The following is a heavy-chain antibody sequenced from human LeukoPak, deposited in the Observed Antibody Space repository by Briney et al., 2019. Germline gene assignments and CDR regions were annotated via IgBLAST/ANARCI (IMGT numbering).Heavy chain of an antibody. CDR2: IYSGGST. CDR3: AKERLDTAMVLYYFDY. Sequence: GGSLRLSCAASGFTVSSNYMSWVRQAPGKGLEWVSVIYSGGSTYYADSVKGRFTISRDNSKNTLYLQMNSLRAEDTAVYYCAKERLDTAMVLYYFDYWGQGTLVTVSS. V-gene: IGHV3-53*01. D-gene: IGHD5-18*01. CDR1: GFTVSSNY. J-gene: IGHJ4*02.